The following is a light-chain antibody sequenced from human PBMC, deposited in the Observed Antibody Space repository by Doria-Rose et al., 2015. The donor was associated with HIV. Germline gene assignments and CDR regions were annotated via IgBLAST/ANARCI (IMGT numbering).Light chain of an antibody. Sequence: DIKDTKSPSYLSASIGYRVPLTCRASQTVSTYLNWFQQEPGKAPKLLIYAASRLQSGVPSRFSGSGSGTDFTLTISGLQPGDFATYYCQQTYSSPPWTFGQGTKVEMK. V-gene: IGKV1-39*01. CDR3: QQTYSSPPWT. J-gene: IGKJ1*01. CDR1: QTVSTY. CDR2: AAS.